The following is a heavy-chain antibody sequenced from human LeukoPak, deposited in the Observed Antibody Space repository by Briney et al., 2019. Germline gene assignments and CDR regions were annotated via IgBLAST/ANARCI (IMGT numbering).Heavy chain of an antibody. J-gene: IGHJ4*02. CDR3: ARGLYSSSWYYSGYYFDY. V-gene: IGHV4-59*01. Sequence: PSETLSLTCTVSGGSTSSYYWSWIRQPPGKGLEWIGYIYYSGSTNYNPSLKSRVTISVDTSKNQFSLKLSSVTAADTAVYYCARGLYSSSWYYSGYYFDYWGQGTLVTVSS. CDR1: GGSTSSYY. D-gene: IGHD6-13*01. CDR2: IYYSGST.